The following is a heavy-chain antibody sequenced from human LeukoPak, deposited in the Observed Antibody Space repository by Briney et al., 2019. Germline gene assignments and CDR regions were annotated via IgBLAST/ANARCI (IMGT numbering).Heavy chain of an antibody. D-gene: IGHD2-2*02. CDR2: IYYSGST. Sequence: MSSETLSLTCTVSDGSISSSSYYWGWIRQPPGKGLEWIGSIYYSGSTYYNPSLKSRVTISVDTSKNQFSLKLSSVTAADTAVYYCARESVVPAAIGYFDYWGQGTLVTVSS. V-gene: IGHV4-39*07. CDR3: ARESVVPAAIGYFDY. J-gene: IGHJ4*02. CDR1: DGSISSSSYY.